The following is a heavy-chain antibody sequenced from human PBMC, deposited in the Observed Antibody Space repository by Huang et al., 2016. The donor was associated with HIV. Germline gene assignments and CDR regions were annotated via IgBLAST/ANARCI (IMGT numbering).Heavy chain of an antibody. CDR1: GYTFTSYG. CDR3: ARDPKYHRIGYYRQRRGIDI. D-gene: IGHD3-22*01. Sequence: QIQLMQSGPELKQPGASVKVSCKASGYTFTSYGSTWVRQAPGQGPGWMGWISASSGDTEYAQKFHGRVTVTTDTSTNIAYMELRSLRYDDTAKYYCARDPKYHRIGYYRQRRGIDIWGQGTMVIVSS. CDR2: ISASSGDT. V-gene: IGHV1-18*01. J-gene: IGHJ3*02.